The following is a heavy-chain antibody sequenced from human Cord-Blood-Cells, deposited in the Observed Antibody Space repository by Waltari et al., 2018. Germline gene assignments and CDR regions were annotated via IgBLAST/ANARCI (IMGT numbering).Heavy chain of an antibody. D-gene: IGHD3-22*01. CDR1: GGSISSSSYY. CDR2: MYYCGRT. J-gene: IGHJ3*02. V-gene: IGHV4-39*01. CDR3: ARPTYDSSGYYHAFDI. Sequence: QLQLQESGPGLVKPSETLSLTGTVSGGSISSSSYYWGWIRQPPGKGLEWIGRMYYCGRTYKYPSLKSGVTTSVDTSKNQFSRKLSSVTAADTAVYYCARPTYDSSGYYHAFDIWGQGTMVTVSS.